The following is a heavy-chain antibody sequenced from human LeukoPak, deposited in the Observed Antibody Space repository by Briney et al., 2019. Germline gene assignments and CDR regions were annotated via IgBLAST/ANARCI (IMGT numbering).Heavy chain of an antibody. V-gene: IGHV1-2*02. CDR2: INPNSGGT. D-gene: IGHD3-22*01. J-gene: IGHJ4*02. CDR3: VRWDSSGPPGLDY. CDR1: GYTFTSYD. Sequence: ASVKVSCKASGYTFTSYDINWVRQATGQGLEWMGWINPNSGGTNYAQKFQGRVTMTRDTSISTAYMELSRLRSDDTAVYYCVRWDSSGPPGLDYWGQGTLVTVSS.